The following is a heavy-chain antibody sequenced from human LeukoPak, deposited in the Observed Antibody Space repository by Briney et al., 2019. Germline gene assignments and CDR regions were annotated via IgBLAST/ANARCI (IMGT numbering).Heavy chain of an antibody. D-gene: IGHD6-6*01. J-gene: IGHJ4*02. CDR1: GGTFSSYA. Sequence: ASVKFSCKASGGTFSSYAISWVRQAPGQGLEWMGGIIPIFGTANYAQKFQGRVTITTDESTSTAYMELSSLRSEDTAVYYCARRGDSSSPYYFDYWGQGTLVTVSS. V-gene: IGHV1-69*05. CDR2: IIPIFGTA. CDR3: ARRGDSSSPYYFDY.